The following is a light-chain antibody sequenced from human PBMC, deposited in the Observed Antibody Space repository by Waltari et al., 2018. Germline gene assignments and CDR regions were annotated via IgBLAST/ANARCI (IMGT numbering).Light chain of an antibody. V-gene: IGKV3-11*01. CDR1: PSVSSY. Sequence: EIVLTQSPATLSFSPGERATPSCRASPSVSSYLAWYQQKPGQAPRLLIYDASNRATGSPARFSGRGSGTDFTLTISSLEPEDFAVYYCQQRSNWPPITFGQGTRLEIK. J-gene: IGKJ5*01. CDR3: QQRSNWPPIT. CDR2: DAS.